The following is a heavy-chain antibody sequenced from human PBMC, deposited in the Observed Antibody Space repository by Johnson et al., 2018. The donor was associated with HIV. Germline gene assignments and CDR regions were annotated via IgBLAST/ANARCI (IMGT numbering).Heavy chain of an antibody. CDR3: ARAYSYGAFDI. D-gene: IGHD5-18*01. CDR1: GFTFSSYA. V-gene: IGHV3-NL1*01. CDR2: IYSGDTT. J-gene: IGHJ3*02. Sequence: QVQLVESGGGVVQPGGSLRLSCAASGFTFSSYAMHWVRQAPGKGLEWVSVIYSGDTTYYADSVKGRFTISRDNSKNTLYLQMNSLRAEDTAVYYCARAYSYGAFDIWGLGTKVTVSS.